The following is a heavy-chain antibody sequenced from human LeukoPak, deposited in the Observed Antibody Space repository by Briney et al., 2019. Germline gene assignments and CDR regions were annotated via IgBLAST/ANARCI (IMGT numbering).Heavy chain of an antibody. V-gene: IGHV4-39*07. D-gene: IGHD1-14*01. CDR1: GGSISNSNYY. CDR2: IYYTGST. J-gene: IGHJ5*02. Sequence: SETLSLTCTVSGGSISNSNYYWGWIRQPPGKGLEWIGNIYYTGSTYYNPSLKSRVTISVDTSKNQFSLKLSSVTAADTAVYYCARGATPDPFDPWGQGTLVTVSS. CDR3: ARGATPDPFDP.